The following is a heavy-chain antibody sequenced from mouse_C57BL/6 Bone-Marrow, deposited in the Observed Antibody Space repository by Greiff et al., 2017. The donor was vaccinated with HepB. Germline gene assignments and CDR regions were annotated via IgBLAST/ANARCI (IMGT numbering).Heavy chain of an antibody. CDR2: IRLKSDNYAT. CDR3: TVDSSGYPAWFAY. Sequence: DVKVEESGGGLVQPGGSMKLSCVASGFTFSNYWINWVRQSPEKGLEWVAQIRLKSDNYATHYAESVKGRFTISRDDSKSSVYLQMNNLRAEDTGIYYCTVDSSGYPAWFAYWGQGTLVTVSA. CDR1: GFTFSNYW. J-gene: IGHJ3*01. V-gene: IGHV6-3*01. D-gene: IGHD3-2*02.